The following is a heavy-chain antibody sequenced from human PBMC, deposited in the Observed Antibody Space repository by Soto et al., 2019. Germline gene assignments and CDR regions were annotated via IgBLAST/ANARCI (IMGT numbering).Heavy chain of an antibody. J-gene: IGHJ4*02. D-gene: IGHD2-15*01. CDR1: GFTFSSYS. Sequence: EVQLVESGGGLVKPGGSLRLSCAASGFTFSSYSMNWVRQAPGKGLEWVSSISSSSSYIYYADSVKGRFTISRDNAKNPLCXQMNSLRAEDTAVYYCAREGELYCSGGSCYTDFDYWGQGTLVTVSS. CDR3: AREGELYCSGGSCYTDFDY. CDR2: ISSSSSYI. V-gene: IGHV3-21*01.